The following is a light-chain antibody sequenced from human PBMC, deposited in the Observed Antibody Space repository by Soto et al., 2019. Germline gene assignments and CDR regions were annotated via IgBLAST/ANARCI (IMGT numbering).Light chain of an antibody. V-gene: IGKV3-20*01. CDR1: QSVSSY. CDR3: QQYGSSPPIT. CDR2: DAS. Sequence: EIVLTQSPATLSLSPGESATLSCRASQSVSSYLAWYQQKPGQAPRLLIYDASSRAAGVPARFSGRGSGTDFTLTISRLEPEDFAVYYCQQYGSSPPITFGQGTRLEI. J-gene: IGKJ5*01.